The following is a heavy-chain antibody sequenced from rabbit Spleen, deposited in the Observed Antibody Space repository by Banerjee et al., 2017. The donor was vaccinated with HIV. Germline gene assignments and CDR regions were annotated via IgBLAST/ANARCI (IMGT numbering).Heavy chain of an antibody. V-gene: IGHV1S40*01. CDR1: GFDFSSKYY. Sequence: QSLEEYGGDLVKPGASLTLTCKASGFDFSSKYYMCWVRQAPGKGLEWIGYIDPVFGVTYYATWVNGRFTIPSHNAQNTLYLQLHSLTAADTATYFCVRGASESGYYSLWGQGTLVTVS. CDR2: IDPVFGVT. CDR3: VRGASESGYYSL. D-gene: IGHD1-1*01. J-gene: IGHJ3*01.